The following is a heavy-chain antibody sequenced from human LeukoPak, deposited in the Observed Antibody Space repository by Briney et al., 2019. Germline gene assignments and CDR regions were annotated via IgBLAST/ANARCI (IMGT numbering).Heavy chain of an antibody. Sequence: GASVKVSCKASGYTFTGYYMHWVRQAPGQGFEWMGWINPNSGGTNYAQKFQGRVTMTRDTSISTAYMELSRLRSDDTAVYYCARGWGSIVGATNNYFDYWGQGTLVTVSS. CDR2: INPNSGGT. CDR1: GYTFTGYY. D-gene: IGHD1-26*01. CDR3: ARGWGSIVGATNNYFDY. V-gene: IGHV1-2*02. J-gene: IGHJ4*02.